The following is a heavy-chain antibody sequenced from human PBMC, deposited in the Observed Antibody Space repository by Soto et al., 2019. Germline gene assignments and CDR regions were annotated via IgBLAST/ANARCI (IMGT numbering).Heavy chain of an antibody. Sequence: GGSLRLSCAASGFTFSSYAMHWVRQAPGKGLEWVAVISYDGSNKYYADSVKGRFTISRDNSKNTLYLQMNSLRAEGTAVYYCARALSLDSNYDSYYYGMDVWGQGTTVTVSS. CDR2: ISYDGSNK. D-gene: IGHD4-4*01. V-gene: IGHV3-30-3*01. CDR1: GFTFSSYA. J-gene: IGHJ6*02. CDR3: ARALSLDSNYDSYYYGMDV.